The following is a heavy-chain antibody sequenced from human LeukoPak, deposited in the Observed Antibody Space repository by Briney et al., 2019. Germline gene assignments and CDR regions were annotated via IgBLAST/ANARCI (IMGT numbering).Heavy chain of an antibody. V-gene: IGHV7-4-1*02. D-gene: IGHD2-15*01. CDR3: ARGGYCSGGSCSSAGLSH. CDR2: MNTNTGNP. J-gene: IGHJ4*02. Sequence: ASVKVSCKASGYTFTGYYMHWVRQAPGQGLEWMGWMNTNTGNPTYDRGFTGRFVFSLDTSVSTTYLQLSSLKAEDTAVYYCARGGYCSGGSCSSAGLSHWGQGTLVTVSS. CDR1: GYTFTGYY.